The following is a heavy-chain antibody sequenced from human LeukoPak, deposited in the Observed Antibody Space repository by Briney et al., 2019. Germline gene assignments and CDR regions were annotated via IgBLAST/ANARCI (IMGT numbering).Heavy chain of an antibody. CDR2: IYDSGTT. Sequence: SGTLCLTCTVSGGSISSGDYYWGWIRQPPGKGLEWIGYIYDSGTTYSNPSRKSGVTISVDTSKNQFSLKLTPVTAADTAVYSCARGPYGSGSYYWGQGTLVTVSS. CDR3: ARGPYGSGSYY. CDR1: GGSISSGDYY. V-gene: IGHV4-30-4*01. D-gene: IGHD3-10*01. J-gene: IGHJ4*02.